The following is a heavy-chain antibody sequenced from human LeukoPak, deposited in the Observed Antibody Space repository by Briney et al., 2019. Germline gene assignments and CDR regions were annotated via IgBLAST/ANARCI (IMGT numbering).Heavy chain of an antibody. J-gene: IGHJ4*02. CDR3: ARMGGYSGYATH. V-gene: IGHV4-4*07. D-gene: IGHD5-12*01. CDR1: GDSISSYY. CDR2: IHVSGST. Sequence: PSETLSLTCTVSGDSISSYYWSWIRQPAGKGLEWIGRIHVSGSTNYNPSLKSRVTISVDTSKNQISLKLSSVTAADTAVYYCARMGGYSGYATHWGQGTLVTVSS.